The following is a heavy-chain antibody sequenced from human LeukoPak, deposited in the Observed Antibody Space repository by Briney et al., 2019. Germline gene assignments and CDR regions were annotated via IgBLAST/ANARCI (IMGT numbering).Heavy chain of an antibody. CDR1: GYTFTGYP. D-gene: IGHD5-12*01. CDR3: ARDASIGVATISNY. CDR2: ISAYNGNT. J-gene: IGHJ4*02. Sequence: ASVKVSCKASGYTFTGYPMHWVRQAPGQGLEWMGWISAYNGNTNYAQKLQGRVTMTTDTSTSTAYMELSSLRSEDTAVYYCARDASIGVATISNYWGQGTLVTVSS. V-gene: IGHV1-18*04.